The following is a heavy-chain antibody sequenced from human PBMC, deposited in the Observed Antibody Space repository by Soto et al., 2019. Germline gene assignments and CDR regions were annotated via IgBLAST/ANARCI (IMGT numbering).Heavy chain of an antibody. Sequence: ASVKVSCKASGYTFTSYAMHWVRQAPGQRLEWMGWINAGNGNTKYSQKFQGRVTITRDTSASTAYMELSSLRSEDTAVYYCARVAAPEIDILTGYYYYYYMDVWGKGTTVTVSS. CDR2: INAGNGNT. CDR3: ARVAAPEIDILTGYYYYYYMDV. V-gene: IGHV1-3*01. CDR1: GYTFTSYA. J-gene: IGHJ6*03. D-gene: IGHD3-9*01.